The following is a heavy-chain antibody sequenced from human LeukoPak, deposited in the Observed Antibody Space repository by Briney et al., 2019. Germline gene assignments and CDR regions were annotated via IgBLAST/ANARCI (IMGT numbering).Heavy chain of an antibody. Sequence: ASVKVSCKASGYTFTSYDINWVRQATGQGLEWMGWMNPNSGNTGYAQKFQGRVTMTRNTSISTAYMELSSLRSEDTAVYYCARRGLRYCSSTSRPNWFDPWGQGTLVTVSS. CDR1: GYTFTSYD. D-gene: IGHD2-2*01. J-gene: IGHJ5*02. CDR2: MNPNSGNT. CDR3: ARRGLRYCSSTSRPNWFDP. V-gene: IGHV1-8*01.